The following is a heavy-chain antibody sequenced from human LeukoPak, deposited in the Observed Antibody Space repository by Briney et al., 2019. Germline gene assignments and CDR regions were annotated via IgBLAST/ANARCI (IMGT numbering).Heavy chain of an antibody. D-gene: IGHD3-9*01. CDR3: ARNQILTGLFVDAFDI. Sequence: GGSLRLSCAASGFTFSSYSMNWVRQAPGKGLEWVLSISTSSSYIYYADSVKGRFTISRGNAKKSLYLQMNSLRAEDTAVHYCARNQILTGLFVDAFDIWGQGTMVTVSS. J-gene: IGHJ3*02. CDR1: GFTFSSYS. V-gene: IGHV3-21*01. CDR2: ISTSSSYI.